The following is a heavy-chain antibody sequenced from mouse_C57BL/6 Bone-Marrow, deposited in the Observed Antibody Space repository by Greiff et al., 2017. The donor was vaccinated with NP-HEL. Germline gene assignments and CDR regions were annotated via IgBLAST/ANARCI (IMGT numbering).Heavy chain of an antibody. J-gene: IGHJ2*01. Sequence: QVQLQQPGAELVKPGASVKLSCKASGYTFTSYWMQWVKQRPGQGLEWIGEIDPSDSYTNSNQKFKGKATLTVATSSSTAYMQLSSLTSEDSAVYYCARRGYYGSFYFDYWGQGTTLTVSS. CDR2: IDPSDSYT. D-gene: IGHD1-1*01. V-gene: IGHV1-50*01. CDR1: GYTFTSYW. CDR3: ARRGYYGSFYFDY.